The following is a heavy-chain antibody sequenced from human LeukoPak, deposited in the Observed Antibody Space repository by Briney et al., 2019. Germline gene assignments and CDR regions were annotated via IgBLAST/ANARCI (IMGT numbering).Heavy chain of an antibody. CDR2: IYYSGST. Sequence: PSETLSLTCTVSGGSISSYYWSWIRQPPGKGLEWIGYIYYSGSTNYNPSLKSRVTISVDTSKNQFSVKLSSVTAADTAVYYCARSAGDYDAFDIWGQGTMVTVSS. CDR1: GGSISSYY. CDR3: ARSAGDYDAFDI. V-gene: IGHV4-59*01. D-gene: IGHD4-11*01. J-gene: IGHJ3*02.